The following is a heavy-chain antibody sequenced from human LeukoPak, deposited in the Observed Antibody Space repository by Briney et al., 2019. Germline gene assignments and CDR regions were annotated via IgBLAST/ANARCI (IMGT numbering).Heavy chain of an antibody. Sequence: GGSLRLSCAASGFTFSSYSMNWVRQAPGKGLEWVSSISSSSSYIYYADSVKGRFTISRDNAKNSLYLQMNSLRAEDTAVYYCARDTSYYDILTGYYNRDAFDIWGQGTMVTVSS. CDR1: GFTFSSYS. J-gene: IGHJ3*02. D-gene: IGHD3-9*01. CDR3: ARDTSYYDILTGYYNRDAFDI. CDR2: ISSSSSYI. V-gene: IGHV3-21*01.